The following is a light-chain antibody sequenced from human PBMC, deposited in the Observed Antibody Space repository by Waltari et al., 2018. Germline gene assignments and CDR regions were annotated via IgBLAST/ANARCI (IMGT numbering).Light chain of an antibody. CDR3: ASWDDGLSEVV. Sequence: QSALTQPPSASGTPGQRVAITCSGGSSSIPTASVYWYQHVPGTAPKLLIFRDEQRPYGVPDRFSGSKSGTSASLVISELRSEDEADYYCASWDDGLSEVVFGGGTRLTVL. CDR2: RDE. CDR1: SSSIPTAS. J-gene: IGLJ2*01. V-gene: IGLV1-47*01.